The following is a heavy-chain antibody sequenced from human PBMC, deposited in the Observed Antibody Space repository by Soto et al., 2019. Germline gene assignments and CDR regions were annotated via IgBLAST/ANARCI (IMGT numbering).Heavy chain of an antibody. CDR1: GFTFSSYA. CDR3: VKGYTIFGVVIAENWFDP. V-gene: IGHV3-64D*08. D-gene: IGHD3-3*01. J-gene: IGHJ5*02. CDR2: ISSNGGSA. Sequence: GGSLRLSCSASGFTFSSYAMHWVRQAPGKGLEYVSAISSNGGSAYYADSVKGRFTISRDNSKNTLYLQMSSLRAEDTAVYYCVKGYTIFGVVIAENWFDPWGQGTLVTVSS.